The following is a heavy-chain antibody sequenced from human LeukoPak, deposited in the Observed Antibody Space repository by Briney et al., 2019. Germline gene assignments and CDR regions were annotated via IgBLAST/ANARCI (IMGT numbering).Heavy chain of an antibody. CDR3: ARNTVYCMDV. CDR1: GGSFSGYY. Sequence: SETLSLTCAVYGGSFSGYYWSWIRQPPGKGLEWIREINHSGSTNYNPSLKSRVTISVDTSKNQFSLNLNSVTAADTAVYYCARNTVYCMDVWGQGTTVTVS. CDR2: INHSGST. J-gene: IGHJ6*02. V-gene: IGHV4-34*01.